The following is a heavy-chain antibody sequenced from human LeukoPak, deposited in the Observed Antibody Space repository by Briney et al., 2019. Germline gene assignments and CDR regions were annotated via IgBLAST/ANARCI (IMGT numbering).Heavy chain of an antibody. CDR3: ATRIAVAGDRAFDI. CDR1: GGAFSSYT. CDR2: IIPILGIA. V-gene: IGHV1-69*02. J-gene: IGHJ3*02. Sequence: ASVKVSSKASGGAFSSYTISWVRQAPGQGLEWMGRIIPILGIANYAQKFQGRVTITADKSTSTAYMELSSLRSEDTAVYYCATRIAVAGDRAFDIWGQGTMVTVSS. D-gene: IGHD6-19*01.